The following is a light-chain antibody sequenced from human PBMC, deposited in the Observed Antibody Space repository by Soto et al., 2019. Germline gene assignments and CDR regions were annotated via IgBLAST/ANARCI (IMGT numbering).Light chain of an antibody. CDR2: GAS. CDR1: QTISGT. J-gene: IGKJ1*01. V-gene: IGKV3-15*01. Sequence: EIVMTQSPATLSVSPGGIATLSFSASQTISGTLAWYQQKPGQAPRLLIHGASTRAPGFPARFSGSGSGTDFTLTISSLQSEDFAVYYCQQYDNWPWTFGQGTKVDI. CDR3: QQYDNWPWT.